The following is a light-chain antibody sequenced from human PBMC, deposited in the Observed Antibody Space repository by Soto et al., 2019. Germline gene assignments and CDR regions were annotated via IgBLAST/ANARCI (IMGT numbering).Light chain of an antibody. CDR3: SSYTSSSLYV. CDR2: DVS. V-gene: IGLV2-14*01. Sequence: QSALTQPASVSGSPGQSITISCTGTSSDVGGYIYVSWYQQHPGKAPKLMIYDVSNRPSGVSNRFSGSKSGNTASLTISGLQAEDEADYYCSSYTSSSLYVFGTGTKVTVL. CDR1: SSDVGGYIY. J-gene: IGLJ1*01.